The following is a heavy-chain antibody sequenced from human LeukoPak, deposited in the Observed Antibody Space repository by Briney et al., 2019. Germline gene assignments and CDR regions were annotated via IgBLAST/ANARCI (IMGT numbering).Heavy chain of an antibody. CDR2: ISSSSSYI. Sequence: GGSLRLSCAASGFTFSSYSMNWVRQAPGKGLEWVSSISSSSSYIYYADSVKGRFTISRDNAKNSLYLQMNSLRAEDTAVYYCARDLKGGYYYGSGSYYIYGMDVWGKGTTVTVFS. J-gene: IGHJ6*04. D-gene: IGHD3-10*01. V-gene: IGHV3-21*01. CDR1: GFTFSSYS. CDR3: ARDLKGGYYYGSGSYYIYGMDV.